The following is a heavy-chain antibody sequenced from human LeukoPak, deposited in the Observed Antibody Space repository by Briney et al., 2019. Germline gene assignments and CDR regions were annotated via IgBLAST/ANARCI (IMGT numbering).Heavy chain of an antibody. CDR1: GFTFSSSG. D-gene: IGHD7-27*01. CDR3: AKGRWGFDY. J-gene: IGHJ4*02. Sequence: GGTLRLSCAASGFTFSSSGMSWVRQAPGKGLEWVSGISGSGGSTYYADSVKGRLTISRDNSKNTLYLQMNSLKAEDTALYYCAKGRWGFDYWGQGTLVTVSS. V-gene: IGHV3-23*01. CDR2: ISGSGGST.